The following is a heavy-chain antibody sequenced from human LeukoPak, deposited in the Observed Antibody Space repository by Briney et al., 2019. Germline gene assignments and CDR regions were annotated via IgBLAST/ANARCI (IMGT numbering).Heavy chain of an antibody. CDR1: GFTFSSYA. CDR2: ISGSGGST. D-gene: IGHD1-26*01. V-gene: IGHV3-23*01. CDR3: AKSSGGSYYEYYFDY. J-gene: IGHJ4*02. Sequence: GGSLRLSCAAPGFTFSSYAMSWVRQAPGKGLEWVSAISGSGGSTYYADSVKGRFTISRDNSKNTLYLQMNSLRAEDTAVYYCAKSSGGSYYEYYFDYWGQGTLVTVSS.